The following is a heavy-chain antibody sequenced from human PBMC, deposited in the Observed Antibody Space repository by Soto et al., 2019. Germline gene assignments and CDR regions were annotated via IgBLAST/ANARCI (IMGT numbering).Heavy chain of an antibody. V-gene: IGHV4-30-4*01. CDR1: GGSISSDDYY. J-gene: IGHJ5*02. CDR3: ARYSGSNRWFDP. D-gene: IGHD1-26*01. Sequence: QLQESGPGLVKPSQTLSLTCTVSGGSISSDDYYWSWIRQPPGKGLEWIGYIYYSGITYYNPSLKSRVTISVDTSKNQISLELSSVTAADTAVYYCARYSGSNRWFDPWGQGTLVTVSS. CDR2: IYYSGIT.